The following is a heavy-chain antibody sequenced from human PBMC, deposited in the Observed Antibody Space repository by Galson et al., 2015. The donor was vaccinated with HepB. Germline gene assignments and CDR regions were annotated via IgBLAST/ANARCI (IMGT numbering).Heavy chain of an antibody. CDR3: ASAIGYCSSTSRYRGVGDAFDI. D-gene: IGHD2-2*02. CDR2: IYYSGST. J-gene: IGHJ3*02. Sequence: ETLSLTCTVSGGSISSYYWSWIRQPPGKGLEWIGYIYYSGSTNYNPSLKSRVTISVDTSKNQFSLKLSSVTAADTAVYYCASAIGYCSSTSRYRGVGDAFDIWGQGTMVTVSS. V-gene: IGHV4-59*08. CDR1: GGSISSYY.